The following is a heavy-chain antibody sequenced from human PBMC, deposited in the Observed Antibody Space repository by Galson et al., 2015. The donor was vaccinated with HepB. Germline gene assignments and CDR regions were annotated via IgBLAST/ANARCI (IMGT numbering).Heavy chain of an antibody. J-gene: IGHJ6*02. D-gene: IGHD3-9*01. CDR3: ARDGDYDILKARGMDV. CDR1: GFTFSSYG. Sequence: SLRLSCAASGFTFSSYGMHWVRQAPGKGLEWVAVIWYDGSNKYYADSVKGRFTISRDNSKNTLYLQMNSLRAEDTAVYYCARDGDYDILKARGMDVWGQGTTVTVSS. V-gene: IGHV3-33*01. CDR2: IWYDGSNK.